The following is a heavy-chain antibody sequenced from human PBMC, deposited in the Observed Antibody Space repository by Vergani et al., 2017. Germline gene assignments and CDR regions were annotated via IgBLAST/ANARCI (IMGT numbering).Heavy chain of an antibody. CDR3: AKARDPKCKGGNCYSYYYGLDL. CDR1: GFTFDSYA. CDR2: ISGSGGNT. V-gene: IGHV3-23*01. Sequence: EVQLLESGGNLIQPGGSLRLSCGASGFTFDSYAMTWVRLAPGKGLQWVSAISGSGGNTFYTDSVKGRFTISRDNSKDTLALQMNSLRVEDTAIYYCAKARDPKCKGGNCYSYYYGLDLWGQGTTVTVSS. J-gene: IGHJ6*02. D-gene: IGHD2-21*01.